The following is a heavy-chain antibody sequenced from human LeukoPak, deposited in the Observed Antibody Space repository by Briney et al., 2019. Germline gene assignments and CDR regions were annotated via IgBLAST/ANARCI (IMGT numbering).Heavy chain of an antibody. CDR3: ARQSYPLGYCSSTSCPKRAFDI. CDR1: GGSISSGGYS. CDR2: IYYSGST. Sequence: SETLSLTCTVSGGSISSGGYSWSWIRQHPGKGLEWIGYIYYSGSTYYNPSLKSRVTISVDTSKNQFSLKLSSVTAADTAVYYCARQSYPLGYCSSTSCPKRAFDIWGQGTMVTVSS. V-gene: IGHV4-31*03. J-gene: IGHJ3*02. D-gene: IGHD2-2*01.